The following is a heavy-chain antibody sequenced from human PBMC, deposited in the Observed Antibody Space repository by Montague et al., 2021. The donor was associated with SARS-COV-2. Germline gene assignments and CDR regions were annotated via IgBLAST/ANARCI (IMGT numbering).Heavy chain of an antibody. V-gene: IGHV4-4*07. CDR3: ARDLGAPDCYFDS. CDR2: IYSSGST. CDR1: GGSMRSYY. J-gene: IGHJ4*02. Sequence: SETLSLTCTVSGGSMRSYYWSWIRQPAGRGLEWIGRIYSSGSTNXNPSLNSRITMSVDTSRNQFSLKVTSVTAADTAVYYCARDLGAPDCYFDSWGQGTLVTVSS. D-gene: IGHD3-16*01.